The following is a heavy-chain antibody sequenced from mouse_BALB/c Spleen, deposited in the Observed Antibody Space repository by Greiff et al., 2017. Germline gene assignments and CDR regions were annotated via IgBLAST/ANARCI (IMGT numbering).Heavy chain of an antibody. Sequence: QVQLQQSGPGLVAPSQSLSITCTVSGFSLTGYGVNWVRQPPGKGLEWLGMIWGDGSTDYNSALKSRLSISKDNSKSQVFLKMNSLQTDDTARYYCARDPNYYGSRPYAMDYWGQGTSVTVSS. J-gene: IGHJ4*01. D-gene: IGHD1-1*01. CDR1: GFSLTGYG. CDR2: IWGDGST. V-gene: IGHV2-6-7*01. CDR3: ARDPNYYGSRPYAMDY.